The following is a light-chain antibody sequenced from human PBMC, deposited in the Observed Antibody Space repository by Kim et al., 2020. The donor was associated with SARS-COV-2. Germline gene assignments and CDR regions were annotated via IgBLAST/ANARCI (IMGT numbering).Light chain of an antibody. CDR2: DVT. V-gene: IGLV2-14*03. CDR3: SSYTPSSTWV. J-gene: IGLJ3*02. CDR1: SSDVGGYDY. Sequence: QSALTQPASVSGSPGQSITISCTGTSSDVGGYDYVSWYQQHPVKAPKLIIYDVTHRSSGVSHRFSGSKSGNTASLTISGLQAEDEADYYCSSYTPSSTWVFGGGTQLTVL.